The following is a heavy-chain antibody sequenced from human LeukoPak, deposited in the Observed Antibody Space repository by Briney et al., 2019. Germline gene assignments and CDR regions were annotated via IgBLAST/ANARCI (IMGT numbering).Heavy chain of an antibody. D-gene: IGHD3-3*01. CDR2: INSDGSST. V-gene: IGHV3-74*01. CDR3: ARVEWFRAFDI. CDR1: GFTFSSYW. J-gene: IGHJ3*02. Sequence: PGGSLRLSCAASGFTFSSYWMHWVRQAPGKGLVWVSRINSDGSSTSYADSVKGRFTFSRDNAKNTLYLQMNSLRAEDTAVYYCARVEWFRAFDIWGQGTMVTVSS.